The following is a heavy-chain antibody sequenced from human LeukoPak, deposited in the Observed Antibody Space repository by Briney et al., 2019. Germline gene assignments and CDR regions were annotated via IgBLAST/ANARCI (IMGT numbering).Heavy chain of an antibody. Sequence: PGGSLRLSCAAAGFTFRKHWMSWVRQAIGKGLECVAKIKEDGSEKHYVDSVKGRFTISRDNAKNSLYLQMDNLRAEDTAVYYCARDTSDWLLFTPFDYWGQGTLVTVSS. CDR3: ARDTSDWLLFTPFDY. V-gene: IGHV3-7*01. CDR2: IKEDGSEK. CDR1: GFTFRKHW. D-gene: IGHD3-9*01. J-gene: IGHJ4*02.